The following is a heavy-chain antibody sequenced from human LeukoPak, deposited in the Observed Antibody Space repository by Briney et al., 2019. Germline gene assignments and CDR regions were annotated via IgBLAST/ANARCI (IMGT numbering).Heavy chain of an antibody. V-gene: IGHV1-18*01. J-gene: IGHJ4*02. Sequence: ASVKVSCKASGYTFTSYGISWVRQAPGQGLEWMGWISAYNGNTNYAQKFQGRVTMTRDTSISTAYMEMTSLRSDDTAVYYCARLTTTVTSFDYWGQGTLVTVSS. CDR2: ISAYNGNT. D-gene: IGHD4-17*01. CDR1: GYTFTSYG. CDR3: ARLTTTVTSFDY.